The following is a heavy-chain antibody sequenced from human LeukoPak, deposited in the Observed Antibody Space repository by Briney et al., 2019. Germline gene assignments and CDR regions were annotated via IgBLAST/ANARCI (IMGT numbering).Heavy chain of an antibody. V-gene: IGHV3-49*04. CDR3: ARDQYAGYDPYYFDY. D-gene: IGHD2-2*01. CDR1: GFAFGAYA. J-gene: IGHJ4*02. Sequence: GGSLRLSCTASGFAFGAYAMTWVRQAPGKGLEWVSFIRSRTYGGTTEYAASVKGRFTISRDDSKSIAYLQMNSLKTEDTAVYYCARDQYAGYDPYYFDYWGQGTLVTVSS. CDR2: IRSRTYGGTT.